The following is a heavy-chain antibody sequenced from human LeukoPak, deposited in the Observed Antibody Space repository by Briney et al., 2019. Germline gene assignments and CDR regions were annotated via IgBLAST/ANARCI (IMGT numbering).Heavy chain of an antibody. CDR1: GFTVSDHY. D-gene: IGHD3-22*01. J-gene: IGHJ3*02. Sequence: GGSLRLSCVASGFTVSDHYIDWVRRAPGKGLEWVGRNRDKSKSYTTDYAASVRGRFTISRDDSKNSLYLQMYSLKTEDTAVYFCTRPSYYDSRGYSTNGFDIWGQGTMVTVSS. CDR3: TRPSYYDSRGYSTNGFDI. CDR2: NRDKSKSYTT. V-gene: IGHV3-72*01.